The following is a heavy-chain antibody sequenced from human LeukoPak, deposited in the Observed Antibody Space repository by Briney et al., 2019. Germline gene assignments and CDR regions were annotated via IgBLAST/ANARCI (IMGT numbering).Heavy chain of an antibody. J-gene: IGHJ5*02. Sequence: ASVKVSCKASGYTFTSYGISWVRQAPGQGLEWMGLISAYNGNTNYAQKLQGRVTMTTDTSTSTAYMELRSLRSDDTAVYYCARENYCSSTSCLGGNWFDPWGQGTLVTVSS. CDR1: GYTFTSYG. V-gene: IGHV1-18*01. D-gene: IGHD2-2*01. CDR2: ISAYNGNT. CDR3: ARENYCSSTSCLGGNWFDP.